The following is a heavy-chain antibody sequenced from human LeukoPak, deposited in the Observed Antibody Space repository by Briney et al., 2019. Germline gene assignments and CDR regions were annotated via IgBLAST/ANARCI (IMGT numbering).Heavy chain of an antibody. Sequence: GASVKISCKASGYTFTGYYMDWVRQAPGQGLEWMGRINPNSGGTNFAQKFQDRVTMTRDTSISTAYMELTSLTSDDTAVYYCARDLTVYSGSYGYWGQGTLVTVSS. CDR1: GYTFTGYY. V-gene: IGHV1-2*02. D-gene: IGHD1-26*01. CDR3: ARDLTVYSGSYGY. J-gene: IGHJ4*02. CDR2: INPNSGGT.